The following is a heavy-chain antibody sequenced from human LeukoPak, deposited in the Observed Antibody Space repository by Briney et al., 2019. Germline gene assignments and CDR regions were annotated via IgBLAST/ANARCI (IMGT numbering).Heavy chain of an antibody. D-gene: IGHD6-13*01. CDR1: SGSIRSYY. CDR3: ARGSSSSWYAFDI. CDR2: IYTSGST. J-gene: IGHJ3*02. V-gene: IGHV4-4*07. Sequence: SETLSLTCTVSSGSIRSYYGSWIRQPAGKGLEWIGRIYTSGSTNYNSSLKSRVTMSVDTSKNQFSLKLSSVTAADTAVYYCARGSSSSWYAFDIWGQGTMVTVSS.